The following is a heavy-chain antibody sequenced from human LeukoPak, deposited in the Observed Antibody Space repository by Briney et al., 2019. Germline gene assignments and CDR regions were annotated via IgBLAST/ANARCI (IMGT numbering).Heavy chain of an antibody. Sequence: GGSLRLSCAASGFTFSSYGMHWVRQAPGKGLEWVAFIRYDGSNKYYADSVKGRFTISRDNSKNTLYLQMNSLRAEDTAVYYCAKDGGDIVVVPAASADYYYYMDVWGKGTTVTVSS. CDR2: IRYDGSNK. J-gene: IGHJ6*03. CDR3: AKDGGDIVVVPAASADYYYYMDV. CDR1: GFTFSSYG. D-gene: IGHD2-2*01. V-gene: IGHV3-30*02.